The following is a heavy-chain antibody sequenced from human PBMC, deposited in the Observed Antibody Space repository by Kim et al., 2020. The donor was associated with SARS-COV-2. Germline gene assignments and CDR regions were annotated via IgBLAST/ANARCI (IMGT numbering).Heavy chain of an antibody. D-gene: IGHD1-1*01. V-gene: IGHV1-3*01. J-gene: IGHJ4*02. Sequence: PKFQGSVHITRDTSASTAYMELSSLRSEDTAVYYCARDGTTRNGGYYFDYWGQGALVTVSS. CDR3: ARDGTTRNGGYYFDY.